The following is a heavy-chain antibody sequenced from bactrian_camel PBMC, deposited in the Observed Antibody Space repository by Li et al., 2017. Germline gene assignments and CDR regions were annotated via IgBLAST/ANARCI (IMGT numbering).Heavy chain of an antibody. CDR3: ATRAVQAGAGYNY. CDR1: GFTVQNYA. V-gene: IGHV3S40*01. D-gene: IGHD3*01. CDR2: INSSPGRT. Sequence: VQLVESGGGLVRPGGSLRLSCAVSGFTVQNYAMTWVRQAPGKGLEWVSTINSSPGRTDYAASVKGRFTISVDVASNTMFLQLNTLRTEDTAMYYCATRAVQAGAGYNYWGQGTQVTVS. J-gene: IGHJ4*01.